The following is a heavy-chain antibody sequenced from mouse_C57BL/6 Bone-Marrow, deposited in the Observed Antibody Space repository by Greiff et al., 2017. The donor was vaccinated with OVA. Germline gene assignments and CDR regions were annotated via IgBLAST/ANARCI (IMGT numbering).Heavy chain of an antibody. D-gene: IGHD2-3*01. J-gene: IGHJ4*01. Sequence: EVKLVESGGGLVKPGGSLKLSCAASGFTFSDYGMHWVRQAPEKGLEWVAYISSGSSTIYYADTVKGRFTISRDNAKNTLFLQMTSLTSEDTSMYSCADGYPFYAMDYWGQGTSVTVSS. V-gene: IGHV5-17*01. CDR3: ADGYPFYAMDY. CDR2: ISSGSSTI. CDR1: GFTFSDYG.